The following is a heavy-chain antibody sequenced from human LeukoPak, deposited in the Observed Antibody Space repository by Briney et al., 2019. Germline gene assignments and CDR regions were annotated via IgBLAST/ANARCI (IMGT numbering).Heavy chain of an antibody. V-gene: IGHV4-30-2*01. CDR1: GGSISSGGYS. CDR3: ARGRRELSFDY. Sequence: PSETLSLTCAVSGGSISSGGYSWSWIRQPPGKGLEWIGYIYHSGSTYYNPSLKSRVTISVDRSKNQFSLKLSSVTAADTAVYYCARGRRELSFDYWGQGTLVTVSS. D-gene: IGHD3-16*02. CDR2: IYHSGST. J-gene: IGHJ4*02.